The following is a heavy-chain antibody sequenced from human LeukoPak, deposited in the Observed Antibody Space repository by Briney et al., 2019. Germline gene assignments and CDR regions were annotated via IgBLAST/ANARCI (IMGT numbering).Heavy chain of an antibody. CDR2: IWSDGSHK. Sequence: WTSLRLSCAASGFIFTTYGFHWVRQAPGKGLEWVAVIWSDGSHKFYTDSVKGRFTISRDNSENTLYLQMSSLRVEDTAVYYCTRGQTTYYDYWGQGTLVTVSS. D-gene: IGHD1-7*01. CDR1: GFIFTTYG. J-gene: IGHJ4*02. V-gene: IGHV3-33*08. CDR3: TRGQTTYYDY.